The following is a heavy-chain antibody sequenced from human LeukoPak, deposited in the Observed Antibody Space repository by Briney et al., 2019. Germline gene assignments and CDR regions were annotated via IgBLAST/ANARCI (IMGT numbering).Heavy chain of an antibody. CDR2: ISSSGSNI. CDR1: GFTFSGYY. V-gene: IGHV3-11*01. J-gene: IGHJ1*01. CDR3: ARKSIVVITPAEY. D-gene: IGHD3-22*01. Sequence: GGSLRLSCAASGFTFSGYYMSWIRQAPGKGLEWVSYISSSGSNIYYADSVKGRFTISRDNAKNSLYLQMNSLRVEDTAVYYCARKSIVVITPAEYWGQGTLVTVSS.